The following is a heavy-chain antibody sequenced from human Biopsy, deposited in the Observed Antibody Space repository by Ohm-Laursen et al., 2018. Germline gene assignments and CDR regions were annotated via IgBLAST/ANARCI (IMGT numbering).Heavy chain of an antibody. CDR1: GVSISVDGYY. Sequence: TLSLTCTVSGVSISVDGYYWAWIRQLPGKGLDWIGYIYHSGTIYYNPSLKSRLTMSVDTSKNEFSLRLRSVTAADTAVYFCATFRASWDTTQGGDYWGQGTLVTVSS. D-gene: IGHD1-26*01. CDR2: IYHSGTI. V-gene: IGHV4-31*03. J-gene: IGHJ4*02. CDR3: ATFRASWDTTQGGDY.